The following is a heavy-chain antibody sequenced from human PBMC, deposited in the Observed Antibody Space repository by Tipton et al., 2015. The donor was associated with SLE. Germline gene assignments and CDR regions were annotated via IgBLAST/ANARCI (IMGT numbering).Heavy chain of an antibody. CDR2: INHSGST. V-gene: IGHV4-34*01. CDR1: GGSFSGYY. CDR3: ARARY. J-gene: IGHJ4*02. Sequence: TLSLTCAVYGGSFSGYYWSWIRQPPGKGLEWIGEINHSGSTNYNPSLKSRVTISVDTSKNQFSLKLSSLTAADTAVYYCARARYWGQGTLVTVSS.